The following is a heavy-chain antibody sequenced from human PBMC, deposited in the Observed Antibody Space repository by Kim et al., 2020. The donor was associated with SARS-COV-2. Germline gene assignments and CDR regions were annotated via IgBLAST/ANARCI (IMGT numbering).Heavy chain of an antibody. Sequence: SETLSLTCTVSGDSISTSTDYWGWVRQPPGKGLEWIGTIYYSGNAYYNPSLKSRVTMSVDTSKNQFSLKLTSVTATDTAVYHCARLIAVAGNPSLFEYWGREPWSPSPQ. D-gene: IGHD6-19*01. J-gene: IGHJ4*02. CDR2: IYYSGNA. V-gene: IGHV4-39*01. CDR1: GDSISTSTDY. CDR3: ARLIAVAGNPSLFEY.